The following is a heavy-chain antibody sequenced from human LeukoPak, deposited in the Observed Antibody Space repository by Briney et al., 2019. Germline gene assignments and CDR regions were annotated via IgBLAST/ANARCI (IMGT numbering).Heavy chain of an antibody. J-gene: IGHJ4*02. CDR3: ARDLGWSQTYGSGSYGLDY. D-gene: IGHD3-10*01. Sequence: GGSLRLSCAASGFTFSSFAIYWVRQAPGKGLQWVALISYDGSHKYYADSVKGRFAISRDNSRNTLYLQMDSLRPDDTAVYYCARDLGWSQTYGSGSYGLDYWGQGTLVTVSS. V-gene: IGHV3-30*09. CDR2: ISYDGSHK. CDR1: GFTFSSFA.